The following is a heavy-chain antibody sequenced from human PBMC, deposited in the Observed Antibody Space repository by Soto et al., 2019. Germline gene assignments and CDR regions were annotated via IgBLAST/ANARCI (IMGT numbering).Heavy chain of an antibody. V-gene: IGHV1-69*01. CDR3: ARRYYDSSGYYYVRWFDP. CDR1: GGTFSSYA. CDR2: IIPIFGTA. J-gene: IGHJ5*02. D-gene: IGHD3-22*01. Sequence: QVQLVQSGAEVKKPGSSVKVSCKASGGTFSSYAISWVRQAPGQGLEWMGGIIPIFGTANYAQKFQGRVTITADESTGTAYMELSSLRSEDTAVYYCARRYYDSSGYYYVRWFDPWGQGTLVTVSS.